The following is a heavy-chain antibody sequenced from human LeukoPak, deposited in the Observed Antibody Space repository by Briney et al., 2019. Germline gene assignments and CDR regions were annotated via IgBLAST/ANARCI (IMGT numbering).Heavy chain of an antibody. CDR3: ARDRYYDSSGKNDAFDI. J-gene: IGHJ3*02. Sequence: GRCLRLACAASGFTFSSYSMNWVRQAPGKWLEWVSSISSSSSYIYYADSVKGRFTISRDNAKNSLYLQMNSLRAEDTAVYYCARDRYYDSSGKNDAFDIWGQGTMVTVSS. V-gene: IGHV3-21*01. CDR2: ISSSSSYI. CDR1: GFTFSSYS. D-gene: IGHD3-22*01.